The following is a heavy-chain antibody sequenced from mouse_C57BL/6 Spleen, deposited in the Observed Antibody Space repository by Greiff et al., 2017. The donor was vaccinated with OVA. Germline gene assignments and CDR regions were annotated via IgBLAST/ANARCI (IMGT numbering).Heavy chain of an antibody. CDR3: ARRPGDGYPYAMDY. D-gene: IGHD2-3*01. Sequence: QVHVKQPGAELVKPGASVKMSCKASGYTFTSYWITWVKQRPGQGLEWIGDIYPGSGSTNYNEKFKSKATLTVDTSSSTAYMQLSSLTSEDSAVYYCARRPGDGYPYAMDYWGQGTSVTVSS. CDR1: GYTFTSYW. CDR2: IYPGSGST. J-gene: IGHJ4*01. V-gene: IGHV1-55*01.